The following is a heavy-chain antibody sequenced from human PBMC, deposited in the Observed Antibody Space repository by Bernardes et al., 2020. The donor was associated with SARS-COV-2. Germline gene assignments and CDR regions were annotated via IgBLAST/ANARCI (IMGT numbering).Heavy chain of an antibody. D-gene: IGHD2-2*01. CDR2: IGGGPEDY. CDR3: AKDQTSFNRRYDALDV. V-gene: IGHV3-23*01. CDR1: GIPFNNYA. Sequence: GGSLRLSCRTSGIPFNNYAMTWVRQAPGKGLECVSTIGGGPEDYYYAGPVKGRFTVARDDSRSTLYLQMNSLRVEDTAIYYCAKDQTSFNRRYDALDVWGQGTMVTVSS. J-gene: IGHJ3*01.